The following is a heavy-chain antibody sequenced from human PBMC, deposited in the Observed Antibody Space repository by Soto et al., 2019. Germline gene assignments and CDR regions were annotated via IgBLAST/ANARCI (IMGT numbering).Heavy chain of an antibody. CDR3: ASARHIGP. D-gene: IGHD2-21*01. Sequence: GGSLRLSCAASGFTFSNYWMSWVRQAPGKGLEWVANIKQDGSESNYADSVKGRFTISRDNAENSLYLQMTSLRAEDTAVYYCASARHIGPWGQGTLVTVSS. CDR1: GFTFSNYW. CDR2: IKQDGSES. V-gene: IGHV3-7*01. J-gene: IGHJ5*02.